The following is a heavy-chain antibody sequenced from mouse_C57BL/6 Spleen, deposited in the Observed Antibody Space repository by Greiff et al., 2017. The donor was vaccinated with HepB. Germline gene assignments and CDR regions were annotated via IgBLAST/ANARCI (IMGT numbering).Heavy chain of an antibody. CDR1: GYTFTSYW. V-gene: IGHV1-69*01. CDR3: ARGSITTVVATDYFDY. Sequence: VQLQQSGAELVMPGASVKLSCKASGYTFTSYWMHWVKQRPGQGLEWIGEIDPSDSYTNYNQKFKGKSTLTVDKSSSTAYMQLSSLTSEDSAVYYCARGSITTVVATDYFDYWGPGTTLTVSS. D-gene: IGHD1-1*01. CDR2: IDPSDSYT. J-gene: IGHJ2*01.